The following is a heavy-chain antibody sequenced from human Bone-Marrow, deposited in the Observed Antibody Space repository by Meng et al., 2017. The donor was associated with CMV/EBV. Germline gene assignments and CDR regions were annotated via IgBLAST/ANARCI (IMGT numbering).Heavy chain of an antibody. V-gene: IGHV1-46*01. CDR3: ARATWSIVGATTSDY. Sequence: ASVKVSCKASGYTFTSYYMHWVRQAPGQGLEWMGIINPSGGGTSYAQKFQGRVTMTRDTSTSTVYMELSSLRSEDTAVYYCARATWSIVGATTSDYWGQGTLVTVSS. J-gene: IGHJ4*02. CDR2: INPSGGGT. CDR1: GYTFTSYY. D-gene: IGHD1-26*01.